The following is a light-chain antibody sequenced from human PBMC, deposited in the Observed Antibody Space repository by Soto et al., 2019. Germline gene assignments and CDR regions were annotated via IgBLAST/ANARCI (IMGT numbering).Light chain of an antibody. CDR2: EVS. J-gene: IGLJ2*01. V-gene: IGLV2-14*01. CDR1: SSDVGGYKY. CDR3: ASHAGRKNII. Sequence: QSALTQPASVSGSPGQSITISCTGTSSDVGGYKYVSWYQQHPGKAPKVMIYEVSNRPSGVSNRFSGSKSGNTASLTISGLQAEDEADYYCASHAGRKNIIFGGGTKLTVL.